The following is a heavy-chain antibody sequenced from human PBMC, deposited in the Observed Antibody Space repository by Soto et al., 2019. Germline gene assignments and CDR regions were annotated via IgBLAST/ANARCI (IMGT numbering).Heavy chain of an antibody. J-gene: IGHJ6*02. CDR2: ISTYNGNT. CDR3: ARGAPSWFAQFGMEV. D-gene: IGHD3-10*01. CDR1: GYTFTSYG. Sequence: QVQLVQSGAEVKKPGASVKVSCKASGYTFTSYGISWVRQAPGQGLEWMGWISTYNGNTNYAQKLQGRVTMTTDTSTSTGYMELRSLRPDNTAVYYCARGAPSWFAQFGMEVWGQGSTVTVSS. V-gene: IGHV1-18*01.